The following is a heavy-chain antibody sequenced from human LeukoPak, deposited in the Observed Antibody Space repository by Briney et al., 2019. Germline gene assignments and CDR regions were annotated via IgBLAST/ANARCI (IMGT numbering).Heavy chain of an antibody. CDR1: GFTFSDYY. V-gene: IGHV3-11*05. D-gene: IGHD6-19*01. CDR3: ARDPGDGEWLVPGLYYYYGMDV. Sequence: PGGSLRHSCAASGFTFSDYYMSWIRQAPGKGLEWVSYINSSSSYTNYADSVRGRFTISRDNAKNSLYLHMNTLRAEDTAVYYCARDPGDGEWLVPGLYYYYGMDVWGQGTTVTVSS. CDR2: INSSSSYT. J-gene: IGHJ6*02.